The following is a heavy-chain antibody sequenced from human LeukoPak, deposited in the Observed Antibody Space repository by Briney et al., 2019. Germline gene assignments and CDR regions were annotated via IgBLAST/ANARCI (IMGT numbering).Heavy chain of an antibody. CDR2: INHSGST. J-gene: IGHJ3*02. CDR3: ARGYPLLWFGGAFDI. D-gene: IGHD3-10*01. Sequence: SETLSLTCAVYGGSFSGYYWSWTRQPPGKGLEWIGEINHSGSTNYNPSLKSRVTISVDTSKNQFSLKLSSVTAADTAVYYCARGYPLLWFGGAFDIWGQGTMVTVSS. V-gene: IGHV4-34*01. CDR1: GGSFSGYY.